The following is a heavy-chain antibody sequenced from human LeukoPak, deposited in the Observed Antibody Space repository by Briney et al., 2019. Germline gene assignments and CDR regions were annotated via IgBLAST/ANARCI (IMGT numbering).Heavy chain of an antibody. J-gene: IGHJ6*03. D-gene: IGHD1-26*01. V-gene: IGHV3-48*04. CDR1: GFTFSSYS. CDR2: ISSSSSTI. CDR3: AREYRYMDV. Sequence: GGSLRLSCAASGFTFSSYSMNWVRQAPGKGLEWVSYISSSSSTIYYADSVKGRFTISRDNAKNSLYLQMNSLRAEDTTVYYCAREYRYMDVWGKGTTVTVSS.